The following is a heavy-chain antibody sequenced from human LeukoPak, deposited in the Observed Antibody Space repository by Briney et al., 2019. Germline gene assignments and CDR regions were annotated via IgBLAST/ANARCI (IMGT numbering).Heavy chain of an antibody. CDR1: GYTFTGYY. D-gene: IGHD4-17*01. V-gene: IGHV1-2*02. Sequence: GASVKVSCTASGYTFTGYYMHWVRQAPGQGLEWMGWINPNSGGTNYAQKFQGRVTMTRDKSISTAYMELSRLRSDDTAVYYCARDPMTTVTYFDYWGQGTLVTVSS. CDR3: ARDPMTTVTYFDY. CDR2: INPNSGGT. J-gene: IGHJ4*02.